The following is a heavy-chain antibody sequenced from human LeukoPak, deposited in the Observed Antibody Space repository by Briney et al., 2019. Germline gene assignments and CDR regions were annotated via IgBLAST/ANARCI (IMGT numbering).Heavy chain of an antibody. J-gene: IGHJ6*02. V-gene: IGHV4-61*01. CDR1: SGSVSSITHY. CDR2: IYYSGST. D-gene: IGHD3-22*01. CDR3: ARARYYYDSSGYRYYYGMDV. Sequence: PSETLSLTCSVSSGSVSSITHYWTWIRQPPGKGLEWIGYIYYSGSTNYNPSLKSRVTISVDTSKNQFSLKLSSVTAADTAVYYCARARYYYDSSGYRYYYGMDVWGQGTTVTVSS.